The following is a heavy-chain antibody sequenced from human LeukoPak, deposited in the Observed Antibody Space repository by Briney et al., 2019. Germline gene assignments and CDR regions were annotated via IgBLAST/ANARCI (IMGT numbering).Heavy chain of an antibody. CDR2: IYYSGST. D-gene: IGHD6-19*01. J-gene: IGHJ4*02. CDR3: ARGSSGWYDY. V-gene: IGHV4-59*01. CDR1: GGSISSYY. Sequence: PSETLSVTCTVSGGSISSYYWSWIRQPPGKGLEWIGYIYYSGSTNYNPSLKSRVTISVDTSKNQFSLKLSSVTAADTAVYYCARGSSGWYDYWGQGTLVTVSS.